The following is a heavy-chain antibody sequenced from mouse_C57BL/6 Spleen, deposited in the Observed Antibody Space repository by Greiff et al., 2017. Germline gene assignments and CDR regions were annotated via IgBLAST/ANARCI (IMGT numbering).Heavy chain of an antibody. J-gene: IGHJ2*01. V-gene: IGHV1-81*01. CDR2: IYPRSGNT. Sequence: QVQLQQSGAELARPGASVKLSCKASGYTFTSYGISWVKQRTGQGLEWIGEIYPRSGNTYYNEKFKGKATLTADKSSSTAYMELRSLTSEDSAVYFCARSKGSSFFFDYWGQGTTLTVSS. CDR1: GYTFTSYG. CDR3: ARSKGSSFFFDY. D-gene: IGHD1-1*01.